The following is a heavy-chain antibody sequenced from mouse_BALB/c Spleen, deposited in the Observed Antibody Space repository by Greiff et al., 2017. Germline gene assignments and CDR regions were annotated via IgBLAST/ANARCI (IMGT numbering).Heavy chain of an antibody. V-gene: IGHV5-12-1*01. CDR2: ISSGGGST. J-gene: IGHJ2*01. CDR3: ARRGIFDY. CDR1: GFAFSSYD. Sequence: EVKVVESGGGLVKPGGSLKLSCAASGFAFSSYDMSWVRQTPEKRLEWVAYISSGGGSTYYPDTVKGRFTISRDNAKNTLYLQMSSLKSEDTAMYYCARRGIFDYWGQGTTLTVSS.